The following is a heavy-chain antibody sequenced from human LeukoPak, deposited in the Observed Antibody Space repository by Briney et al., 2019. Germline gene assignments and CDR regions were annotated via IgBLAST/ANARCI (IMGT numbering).Heavy chain of an antibody. Sequence: PGGSLRLSCAASGFSFSSYTLHWVRQAPGKGLEWVAGISFDGSGGYYADSVKGRFTISGDNSRDTLYLQMNSLRAEDTAVYYCARAPTITTGFDYWGQGTLVTVSS. J-gene: IGHJ4*02. CDR1: GFSFSSYT. D-gene: IGHD4-11*01. CDR2: ISFDGSGG. CDR3: ARAPTITTGFDY. V-gene: IGHV3-30*04.